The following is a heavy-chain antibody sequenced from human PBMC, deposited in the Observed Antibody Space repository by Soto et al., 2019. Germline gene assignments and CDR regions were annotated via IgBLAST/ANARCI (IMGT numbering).Heavy chain of an antibody. CDR3: ARDSSPYYDFWSGFYTYFDY. D-gene: IGHD3-3*01. Sequence: GGSLRLSCSVSGFTFSSHWMHWVRQAPGKGLVWVSRINSDGSSTNYADSVKGRFTISRDNAKNTLYLQMDSLRADDTAVYYCARDSSPYYDFWSGFYTYFDYWGQGALVTVSS. J-gene: IGHJ4*02. V-gene: IGHV3-74*01. CDR2: INSDGSST. CDR1: GFTFSSHW.